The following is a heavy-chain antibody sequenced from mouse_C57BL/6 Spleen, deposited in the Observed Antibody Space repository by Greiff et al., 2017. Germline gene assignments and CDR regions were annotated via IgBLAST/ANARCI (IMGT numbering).Heavy chain of an antibody. Sequence: EVMLVESGGGLVQPGGSLKLSCAASGFTFSDYGMAWVRQAPRKGPEWVAFISNLAYSIYYADTVTGRFTISRENAKKTLYLEMSSLRSEDTAMYYCAREDGSSSPWFAYWGQGTLVTVSA. CDR1: GFTFSDYG. CDR3: AREDGSSSPWFAY. CDR2: ISNLAYSI. D-gene: IGHD1-1*01. J-gene: IGHJ3*01. V-gene: IGHV5-15*01.